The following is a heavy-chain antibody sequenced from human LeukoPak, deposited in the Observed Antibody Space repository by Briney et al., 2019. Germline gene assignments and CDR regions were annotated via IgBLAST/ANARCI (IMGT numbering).Heavy chain of an antibody. CDR1: GYTLTELS. D-gene: IGHD3-9*01. CDR2: FDPEDGET. V-gene: IGHV1-24*01. J-gene: IGHJ5*02. Sequence: RASVKVSCKVSGYTLTELSMHWVRQAPGKGLEWMGGFDPEDGETIYAQKFQGRVTMTEDTSTDTAYMELSSLRSEDTAVYYCATGRCIDWLLNWFDPWGQGTLVTVSS. CDR3: ATGRCIDWLLNWFDP.